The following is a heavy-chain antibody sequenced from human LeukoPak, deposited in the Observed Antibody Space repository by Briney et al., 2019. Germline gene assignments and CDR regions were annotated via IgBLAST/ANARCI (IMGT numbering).Heavy chain of an antibody. J-gene: IGHJ4*02. D-gene: IGHD5-18*01. CDR3: ARDQGIQLWNTIDY. V-gene: IGHV4-59*01. CDR1: GGSIRNYY. Sequence: PSETLSLTCTVSGGSIRNYYWSWIRQSPGKGLEWLGYVYSSGSTNYNPSLKSRITTSVDPSKNQFSLKLGSVTAADTAIYYCARDQGIQLWNTIDYWGQGTLVTVSS. CDR2: VYSSGST.